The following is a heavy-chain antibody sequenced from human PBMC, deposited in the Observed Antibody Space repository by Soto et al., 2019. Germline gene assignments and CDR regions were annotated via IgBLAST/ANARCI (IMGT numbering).Heavy chain of an antibody. V-gene: IGHV3-15*07. CDR2: IQSKTDGGTT. CDR1: GFTFKDAG. Sequence: QLVESGGGLVKPGGSLRLSCAASGFTFKDAGMHWVRQAPGKGLEWVGRIQSKTDGGTTDYAAPVRGRFTLSRDDSENTLFLQMDSLKTEDTAVYYCTAFMGDVRDWGPGTPVTVSS. D-gene: IGHD3-10*01. CDR3: TAFMGDVRD. J-gene: IGHJ4*02.